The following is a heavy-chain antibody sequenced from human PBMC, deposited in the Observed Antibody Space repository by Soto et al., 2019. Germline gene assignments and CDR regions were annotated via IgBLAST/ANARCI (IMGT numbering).Heavy chain of an antibody. CDR2: IDQTGST. D-gene: IGHD1-1*01. V-gene: IGHV4-30-2*01. CDR3: ARGTTWNFCDY. J-gene: IGHJ4*02. CDR1: GGSISSGAYS. Sequence: QLQLQESGSGLVKPSQTLSLTCTVSGGSISSGAYSWSWIRQPPGKGLEWIGYIDQTGSTYYNPSLQSRVTISADRSNNQFSLNLSSVTAADTAVYHCARGTTWNFCDYWGQGTLVTVSS.